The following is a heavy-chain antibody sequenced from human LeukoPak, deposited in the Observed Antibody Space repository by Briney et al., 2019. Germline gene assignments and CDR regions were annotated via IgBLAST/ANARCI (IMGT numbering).Heavy chain of an antibody. CDR2: ISSSSSTI. D-gene: IGHD6-19*01. V-gene: IGHV3-48*01. J-gene: IGHJ4*02. CDR3: ARDDRIAVAGYYFDY. Sequence: GGSLRLSCAASGFTFSSCSMNWVRQAPGKGLEWVSYISSSSSTIYYADSVKGRFTISRDNAKNSLYLQMNSLRAEDTAVYYCARDDRIAVAGYYFDYWGQGTLVTVSS. CDR1: GFTFSSCS.